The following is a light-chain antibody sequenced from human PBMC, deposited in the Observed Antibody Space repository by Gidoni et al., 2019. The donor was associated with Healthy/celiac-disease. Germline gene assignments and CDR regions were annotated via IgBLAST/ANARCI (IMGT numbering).Light chain of an antibody. CDR1: QSVSSSY. Sequence: EIVLTQSPGTLSLSPGERATLSCRASQSVSSSYLAWNQQKPGQAPRLLIYGASSRATGIPDRFSGSGSGTDFTLTISRLEPEDFAVYYCQQYGRFXXXTKVEIK. CDR2: GAS. V-gene: IGKV3-20*01. J-gene: IGKJ1*01. CDR3: QQYGR.